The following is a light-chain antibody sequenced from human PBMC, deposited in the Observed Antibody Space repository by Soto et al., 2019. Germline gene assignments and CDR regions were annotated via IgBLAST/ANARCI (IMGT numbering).Light chain of an antibody. V-gene: IGKV3-20*01. J-gene: IGKJ3*01. CDR3: QQYGSSPFT. CDR2: GAS. Sequence: EIVLTQSPGTLSLSPGKRAPLSCGASKGFGGSSLAWYQKKPGQAPGPLIYGASSRATGIPDRFSGSGSGTDFTLTISRLEPEDFAVYYCQQYGSSPFTFGPGTKVDIK. CDR1: KGFGGSS.